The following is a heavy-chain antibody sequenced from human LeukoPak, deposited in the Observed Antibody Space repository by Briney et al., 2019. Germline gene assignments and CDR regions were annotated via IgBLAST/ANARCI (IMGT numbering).Heavy chain of an antibody. CDR2: IYYTGST. Sequence: SETLSLTCTVSGGSISSYYWSWIRQPPGKELEWIGYIYYTGSTNYNPSLKSRVTISLDTSKNQFSLKLSSVTAADTAVYYCARALSYYDILERRYYYMDVWGKGTTVTISS. CDR3: ARALSYYDILERRYYYMDV. CDR1: GGSISSYY. D-gene: IGHD3-9*01. V-gene: IGHV4-59*01. J-gene: IGHJ6*03.